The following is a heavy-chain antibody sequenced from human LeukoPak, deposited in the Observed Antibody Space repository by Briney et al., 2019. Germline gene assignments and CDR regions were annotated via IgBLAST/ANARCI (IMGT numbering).Heavy chain of an antibody. V-gene: IGHV3-33*01. Sequence: LGGSLRLSCAASGFTFSSYGMHWVRQAPGKGLEWVAVIWYDGSNKYYADSVKGRFTISRDNSKNTLYLQMNSLRAEDTAMYYCARDQGRIAAAGHHFDPWGQGTLVTVSS. CDR2: IWYDGSNK. CDR3: ARDQGRIAAAGHHFDP. D-gene: IGHD6-13*01. CDR1: GFTFSSYG. J-gene: IGHJ5*02.